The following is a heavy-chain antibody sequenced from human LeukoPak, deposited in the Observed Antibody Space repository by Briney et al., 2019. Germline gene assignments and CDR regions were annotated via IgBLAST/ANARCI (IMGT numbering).Heavy chain of an antibody. CDR1: GFTFSNYG. V-gene: IGHV3-33*01. CDR2: IWYDGSNK. J-gene: IGHJ4*02. Sequence: GGSLRLSCAASGFTFSNYGMHWVRQAPGKGLEWVAVIWYDGSNKYYADSVKGRFTITRDNSKNTLYLQMDSLRAEDTAVYYCATLSGYSSSWYKYWGQGTLVTVSS. D-gene: IGHD6-13*01. CDR3: ATLSGYSSSWYKY.